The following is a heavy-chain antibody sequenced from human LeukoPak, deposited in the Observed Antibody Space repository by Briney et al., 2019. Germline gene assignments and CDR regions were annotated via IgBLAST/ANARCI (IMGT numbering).Heavy chain of an antibody. J-gene: IGHJ4*02. CDR1: GFTFSSYA. D-gene: IGHD3-3*01. V-gene: IGHV3-23*01. CDR2: ISGSGGST. Sequence: GGSLRLSCAASGFTFSSYAMSWVRQAPGKGLEWVSAISGSGGSTYYADSVKGRFTISRDNSKNTLYLQMNSLRAEDTAVYYCAKDGITIFGVVIRDSDYWGQGTLVTVSS. CDR3: AKDGITIFGVVIRDSDY.